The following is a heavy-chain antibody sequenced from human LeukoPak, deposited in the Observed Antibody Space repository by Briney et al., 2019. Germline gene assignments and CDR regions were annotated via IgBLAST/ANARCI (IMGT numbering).Heavy chain of an antibody. D-gene: IGHD2-2*01. CDR2: ISGAGGST. V-gene: IGHV3-23*01. CDR1: RFTFSKYA. J-gene: IGHJ4*02. Sequence: GGSLRLSCAASRFTFSKYAMSWVRQAPGKGLEWVSTISGAGGSTYYPDSVKGRFTISRDNSKNTVYLQMNSLRAEDTAIYYCAKDGVGCSRGSCYAGDYFDHWGQGTLVTVSS. CDR3: AKDGVGCSRGSCYAGDYFDH.